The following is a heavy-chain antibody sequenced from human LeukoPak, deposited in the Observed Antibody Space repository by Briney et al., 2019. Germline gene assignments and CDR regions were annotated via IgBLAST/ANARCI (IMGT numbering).Heavy chain of an antibody. V-gene: IGHV4-34*01. CDR2: VNHSGST. J-gene: IGHJ6*02. Sequence: PSQTLSLTCAVYGGSFSDYYWSWIRQPPGKGLEWIGEVNHSGSTNCNPSLKSRVTISVDTSKNQFSLRLSSVTAADTAVYYCARGGAGVVVPAAPLSPSIMDVWGQGTTVTVSS. D-gene: IGHD2-2*01. CDR3: ARGGAGVVVPAAPLSPSIMDV. CDR1: GGSFSDYY.